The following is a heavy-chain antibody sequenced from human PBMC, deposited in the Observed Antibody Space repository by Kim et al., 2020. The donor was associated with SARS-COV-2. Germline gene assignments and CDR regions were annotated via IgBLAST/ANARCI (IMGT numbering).Heavy chain of an antibody. CDR2: IKQDGSEK. CDR1: GFTFSSYW. CDR3: ARTQDYGDFNYYYYGMDV. J-gene: IGHJ6*02. V-gene: IGHV3-7*01. D-gene: IGHD4-17*01. Sequence: GGSLRLSCAASGFTFSSYWMSWVRQAPGKGLEWVANIKQDGSEKYYVDSVKGRFTISRDNAKNSLYLQMNSLRAEDTAVYYCARTQDYGDFNYYYYGMDVWGQGTTVTVSS.